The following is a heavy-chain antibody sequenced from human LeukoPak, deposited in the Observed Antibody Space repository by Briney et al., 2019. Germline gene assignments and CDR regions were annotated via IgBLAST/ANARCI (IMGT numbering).Heavy chain of an antibody. CDR1: GYTFTSYG. CDR3: ARDPGNPPLYYFDY. V-gene: IGHV1-18*01. J-gene: IGHJ4*02. Sequence: ASVKVSCKASGYTFTSYGISWVRQAPGQGLEWMGWISAYNGNTNYAQKLQGRVTMTTDTSTSTAYMELSSLRSEDTAVYYCARDPGNPPLYYFDYWGQGTLVTVSS. CDR2: ISAYNGNT. D-gene: IGHD1-14*01.